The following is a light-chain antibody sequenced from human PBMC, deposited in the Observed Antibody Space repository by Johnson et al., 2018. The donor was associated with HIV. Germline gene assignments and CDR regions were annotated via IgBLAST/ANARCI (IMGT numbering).Light chain of an antibody. CDR1: SSNIGNNY. Sequence: HSVLTQPPSVSAAPGQKVTISCSGSSSNIGNNYVSWYQQLPGTAPKLLIYDNDKRPSGIPDRFSASKSGSSATLGITGLQTGDEADYYCATWDSSLSAYVVGPGTKVTLL. CDR2: DND. V-gene: IGLV1-51*01. J-gene: IGLJ1*01. CDR3: ATWDSSLSAYV.